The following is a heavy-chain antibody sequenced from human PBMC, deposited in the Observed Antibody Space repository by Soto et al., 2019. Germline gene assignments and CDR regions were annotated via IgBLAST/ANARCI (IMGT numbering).Heavy chain of an antibody. J-gene: IGHJ5*02. Sequence: QVQLQESGPGLVKPSQTLSLTCTVSGGSISSGDYYWSWIRQPPGKGLEWIGYIYYSGNTYYSPSLKSRVTISVDTSKNQFSLKLSSVTAADTAVYYCARERPDGTRLDLWGQGTLVTVSS. CDR1: GGSISSGDYY. CDR2: IYYSGNT. CDR3: ARERPDGTRLDL. D-gene: IGHD2-2*01. V-gene: IGHV4-30-4*01.